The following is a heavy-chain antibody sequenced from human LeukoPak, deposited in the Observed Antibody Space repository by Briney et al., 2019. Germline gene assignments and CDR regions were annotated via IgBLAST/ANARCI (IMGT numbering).Heavy chain of an antibody. V-gene: IGHV1-69*13. CDR1: GGTFSSYA. J-gene: IGHJ4*02. CDR2: IIPIFGTA. Sequence: SVKVSCKASGGTFSSYAISWVRQAPGQGLEWMGGIIPIFGTANYAQKFQGRVTITADGSTSTAYMELSSLRSEDTAVYYCAREGSDYGDLTHYFDYWGQGTLVTVSS. CDR3: AREGSDYGDLTHYFDY. D-gene: IGHD4-17*01.